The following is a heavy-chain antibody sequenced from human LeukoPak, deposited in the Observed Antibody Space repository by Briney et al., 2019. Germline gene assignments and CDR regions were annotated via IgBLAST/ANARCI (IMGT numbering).Heavy chain of an antibody. V-gene: IGHV3-53*04. CDR3: ARAEAYYYYGMDV. CDR2: IYSGGST. J-gene: IGHJ6*02. Sequence: GGSLRLSCAASGFTVSSNYMSWVRQAPGKGLEWVSVIYSGGSTYYADSVKGRFTISRHNSKNTLYLQMNSLRAEDTVVYYCARAEAYYYYGMDVWGQGTTVTVSS. CDR1: GFTVSSNY.